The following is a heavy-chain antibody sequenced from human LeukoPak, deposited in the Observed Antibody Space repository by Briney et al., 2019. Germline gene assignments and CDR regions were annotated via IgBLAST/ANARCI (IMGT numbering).Heavy chain of an antibody. Sequence: GGSLRLSCAASGFIFSSFSVNWVRQAPGKGLEWVAVISYDGSNKYYADSVKGRFSISRDNSKNTLYLQMNSLRAEDTAVYYCARRYDGFDYWGQGTLVTVSS. J-gene: IGHJ4*02. V-gene: IGHV3-30*03. CDR3: ARRYDGFDY. CDR2: ISYDGSNK. D-gene: IGHD3-3*01. CDR1: GFIFSSFS.